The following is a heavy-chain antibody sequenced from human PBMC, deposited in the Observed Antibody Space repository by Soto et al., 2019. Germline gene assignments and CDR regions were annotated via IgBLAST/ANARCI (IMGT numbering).Heavy chain of an antibody. CDR2: IYSGGST. CDR3: ATYGVTKDAFDI. CDR1: GFTVSSNY. Sequence: EVQLVESGGGLVQPGGSLRLSCAASGFTVSSNYMSWVRQAPGKGLEWVSVIYSGGSTYYADSVKGRFTISRDNSKNTLDLQMHSLRAEDTAVYYCATYGVTKDAFDIWGQGTMVTVSS. V-gene: IGHV3-66*01. D-gene: IGHD4-17*01. J-gene: IGHJ3*02.